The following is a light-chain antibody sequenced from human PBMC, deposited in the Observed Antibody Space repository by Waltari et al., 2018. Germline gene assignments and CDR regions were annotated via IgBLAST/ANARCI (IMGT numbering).Light chain of an antibody. Sequence: DVQVIQSPSSLSAIIGDRVTITCRASRNIRDHINWYQHRPGKAPKLLIFDASSLNSGVPLRFSGSGSGTDFTLTISSLQREDFATYYCQQSFGTPLSFGGGTRVEFK. J-gene: IGKJ4*01. CDR1: RNIRDH. V-gene: IGKV1-39*01. CDR3: QQSFGTPLS. CDR2: DAS.